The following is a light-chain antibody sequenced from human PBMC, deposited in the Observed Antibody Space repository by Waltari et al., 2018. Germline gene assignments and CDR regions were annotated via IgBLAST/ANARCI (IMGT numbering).Light chain of an antibody. CDR2: WAS. CDR1: QSLLYTSNNKNY. Sequence: DVVMTQSPDSLAVSLGERATINCKSSQSLLYTSNNKNYLAWYQQKPGQPPKILIYWASIREAGVSDRFSGSVSGTDFTLTISGLQAEDVASYFCLQYLHTPRTFGQGTKVEIK. V-gene: IGKV4-1*01. CDR3: LQYLHTPRT. J-gene: IGKJ1*01.